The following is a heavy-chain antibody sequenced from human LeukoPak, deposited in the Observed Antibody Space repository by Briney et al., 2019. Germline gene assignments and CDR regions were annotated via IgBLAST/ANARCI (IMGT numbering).Heavy chain of an antibody. D-gene: IGHD3-10*01. V-gene: IGHV4-61*02. J-gene: IGHJ4*02. CDR2: IYNSGST. CDR3: AREDYGSGQYYFDS. CDR1: GGSINSGTYY. Sequence: SDTLSLTCTVPGGSINSGTYYWVWIRQPAGTGLEWIERIYNSGSTNYNPSLNSRVTISVHTSKNQFPLMLSSVPALDTALYHCAREDYGSGQYYFDSWGQGTLVTVSS.